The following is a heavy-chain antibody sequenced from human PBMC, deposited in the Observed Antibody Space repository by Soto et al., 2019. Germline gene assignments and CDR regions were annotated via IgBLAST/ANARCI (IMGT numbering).Heavy chain of an antibody. D-gene: IGHD4-17*01. CDR1: GGSISSYY. Sequence: QVQLQESGPGLVKPSETLSLTCTVSGGSISSYYWSWIRQPPGKGLEWTGYIYYSGSTNYNPSLKSRVTISVDTSKNQFSLKLSSVTAADTAVYYCARRYGASFDYWGQGTLVTVSS. J-gene: IGHJ4*02. CDR3: ARRYGASFDY. V-gene: IGHV4-59*01. CDR2: IYYSGST.